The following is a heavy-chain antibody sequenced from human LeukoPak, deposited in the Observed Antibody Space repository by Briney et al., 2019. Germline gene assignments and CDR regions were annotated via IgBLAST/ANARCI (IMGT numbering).Heavy chain of an antibody. CDR2: ISDSGGST. CDR3: ARDETMVRGGPRPY. J-gene: IGHJ4*02. CDR1: GFTFSSYA. V-gene: IGHV3-23*01. D-gene: IGHD3-10*01. Sequence: PGGSLRLSCAASGFTFSSYAMSWLRQAPGKGLECVSGISDSGGSTYYADSVKGRFTISRDNSKNTLHLQMNSLRAEDTAAYYCARDETMVRGGPRPYWGQGTLVTISS.